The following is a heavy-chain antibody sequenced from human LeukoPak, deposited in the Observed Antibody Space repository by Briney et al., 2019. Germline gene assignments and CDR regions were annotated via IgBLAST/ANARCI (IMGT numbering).Heavy chain of an antibody. J-gene: IGHJ4*02. CDR3: ARDSTYSSGSRFYDRFDY. CDR2: INRDGSQR. D-gene: IGHD2-15*01. Sequence: GGSLRLSCAASGFSLSAYWMTWVRQAPGKGREWVANINRDGSQRNHVDSVKGRFTISRDNAKNSLYLQMDSLTAEDTAVYYCARDSTYSSGSRFYDRFDYWGQGTLVTVSS. V-gene: IGHV3-7*03. CDR1: GFSLSAYW.